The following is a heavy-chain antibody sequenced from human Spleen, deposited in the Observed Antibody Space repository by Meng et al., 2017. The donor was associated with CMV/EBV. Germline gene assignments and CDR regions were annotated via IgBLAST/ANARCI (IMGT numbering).Heavy chain of an antibody. J-gene: IGHJ5*02. CDR3: AREYSSSSGFDP. CDR2: INPKSGGT. D-gene: IGHD6-6*01. CDR1: GYTFTVNF. Sequence: ASVKVSCKASGYTFTVNFMHWVRQAPGQGLEWMGWINPKSGGTNYAQKLQGRVTMTTDTSTSTAYMELRSLRSDDTAVYYCAREYSSSSGFDPWGQGTLVTVSS. V-gene: IGHV1-2*02.